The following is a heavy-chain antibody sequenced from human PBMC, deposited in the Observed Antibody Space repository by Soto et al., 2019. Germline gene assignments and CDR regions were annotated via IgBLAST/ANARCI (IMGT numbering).Heavy chain of an antibody. V-gene: IGHV3-23*01. CDR2: ISGSGGST. CDR3: TKDIAVAGTGRNYYYDGMDV. CDR1: GFTFSSYA. Sequence: PGGSLRLSCAASGFTFSSYAMSWVRQAPGKGLEWVSAISGSGGSTYYADSVKGRFTISRDNSKNTLYLQMNSLRAEDTAVYYCTKDIAVAGTGRNYYYDGMDVLREGTTVTVS. D-gene: IGHD6-19*01. J-gene: IGHJ6*02.